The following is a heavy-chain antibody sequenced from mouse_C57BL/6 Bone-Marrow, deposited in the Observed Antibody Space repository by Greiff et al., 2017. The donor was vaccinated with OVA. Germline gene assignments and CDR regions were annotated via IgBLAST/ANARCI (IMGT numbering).Heavy chain of an antibody. D-gene: IGHD4-1*01. CDR3: TRRELGYYFDY. Sequence: VKVVESGAELVRPGASVTLSCKASGYTFTDYEMHWVKQTPVHGLEWIGAIDPETGGTAYNQKFKGKAILTADKSSSTAYMELRSLTSEDSAVYYCTRRELGYYFDYWGQGTTLTVSS. J-gene: IGHJ2*01. CDR1: GYTFTDYE. CDR2: IDPETGGT. V-gene: IGHV1-15*01.